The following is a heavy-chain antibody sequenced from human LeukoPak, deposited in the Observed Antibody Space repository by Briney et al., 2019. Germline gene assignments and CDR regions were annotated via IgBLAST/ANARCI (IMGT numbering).Heavy chain of an antibody. CDR2: ISSSGSTI. V-gene: IGHV3-48*03. J-gene: IGHJ5*02. Sequence: GGSLRLSCAASGFTFSSYEMNWVRQAPGKGLEWVSYISSSGSTIYYADSVKGRFTISRDNAKNSLYLQMNSLRAEDTAVYYCARGPPTAVTMYNWFDPWGQGTLVTVSS. D-gene: IGHD4-17*01. CDR1: GFTFSSYE. CDR3: ARGPPTAVTMYNWFDP.